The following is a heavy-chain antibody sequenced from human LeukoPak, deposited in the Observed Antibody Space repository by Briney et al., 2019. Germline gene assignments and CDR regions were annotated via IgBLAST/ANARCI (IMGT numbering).Heavy chain of an antibody. CDR1: GGTFSSYA. D-gene: IGHD5-24*01. J-gene: IGHJ4*02. CDR3: ARDASLRDGYKDY. V-gene: IGHV1-69*13. CDR2: IIPIFGTA. Sequence: SVKVSCKASGGTFSSYAISWVRQAPGQGLEWMGGIIPIFGTANYAQKFQGRVTITADESTSTAYMELSSLGSEDTAVYYCARDASLRDGYKDYWGQGTLVTVSS.